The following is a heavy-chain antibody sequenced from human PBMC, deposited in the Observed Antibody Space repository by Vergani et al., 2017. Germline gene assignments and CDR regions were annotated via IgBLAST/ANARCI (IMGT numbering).Heavy chain of an antibody. Sequence: QVQLVQSGAEVKKPGSSVKVSCKASGGTFSSYAISWVRQAPGQGLEWMGGIIPIFGTANYAQKFQGRVTITADESTSTAYMELSSLRSEDTAVYYCAGDPLANYYGSGSYLPRIDPWGQGTLVTVSS. CDR3: AGDPLANYYGSGSYLPRIDP. V-gene: IGHV1-69*12. D-gene: IGHD3-10*01. CDR1: GGTFSSYA. CDR2: IIPIFGTA. J-gene: IGHJ5*02.